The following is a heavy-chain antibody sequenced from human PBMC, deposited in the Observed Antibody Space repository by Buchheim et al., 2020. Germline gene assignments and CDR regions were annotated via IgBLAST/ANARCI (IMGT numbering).Heavy chain of an antibody. Sequence: QVQLVESGGGVVQPGRSLRLSCAASGFTFSSYGMHWVRQAPGKGLEWVAVISYDGSNKYYADSVKGRFTISRDNSKNTLYLQMNSLRAEDTAVYYCANWETVSPYYYGMDVWGQGTT. J-gene: IGHJ6*02. CDR1: GFTFSSYG. V-gene: IGHV3-30*18. CDR3: ANWETVSPYYYGMDV. D-gene: IGHD1-26*01. CDR2: ISYDGSNK.